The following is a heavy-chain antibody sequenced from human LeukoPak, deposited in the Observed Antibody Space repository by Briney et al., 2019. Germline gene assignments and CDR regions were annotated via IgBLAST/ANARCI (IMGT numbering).Heavy chain of an antibody. J-gene: IGHJ6*02. V-gene: IGHV3-33*08. CDR1: GFTFSKVW. Sequence: PGGSLRLSCAASGFTFSKVWMSWVRQAPGKGLEGVAVIWYDGSNKYYADSVKGRFTISRDNSKNTLYLPMNRLRAEDTAVYYCARGAPNTYYYYYGMDVWGQGTTVTVSS. D-gene: IGHD2-2*02. CDR2: IWYDGSNK. CDR3: ARGAPNTYYYYYGMDV.